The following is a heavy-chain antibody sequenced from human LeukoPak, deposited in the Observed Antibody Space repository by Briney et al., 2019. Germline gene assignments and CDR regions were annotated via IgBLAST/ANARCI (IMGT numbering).Heavy chain of an antibody. V-gene: IGHV3-11*01. CDR1: GFTFSDYY. CDR3: ARDLGSSWDPRFDP. J-gene: IGHJ5*02. CDR2: ISSSGSTI. D-gene: IGHD6-13*01. Sequence: GGSLRLSSAASGFTFSDYYMSWIRQAPGKGLEWVSYISSSGSTIYYADSVKGRFTISRDNAKNSLYLQMNSLRAEDTAVYYCARDLGSSWDPRFDPWGQGTLVTVSS.